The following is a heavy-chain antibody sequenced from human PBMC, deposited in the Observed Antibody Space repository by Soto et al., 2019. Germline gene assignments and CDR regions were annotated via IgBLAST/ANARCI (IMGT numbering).Heavy chain of an antibody. CDR3: ARAVAVAADFDY. V-gene: IGHV1-3*05. CDR1: GYTFTGYA. D-gene: IGHD6-19*01. CDR2: INAGNGNT. Sequence: QVQLVQSGAEEKKPGASVKVSCKASGYTFTGYAMHWVRQAPGQRLEWMGWINAGNGNTKYSQKFQGRVTITRDTSASKAYAALSSLRSDDTAVDYCARAVAVAADFDYWGQGTLVTVSS. J-gene: IGHJ4*02.